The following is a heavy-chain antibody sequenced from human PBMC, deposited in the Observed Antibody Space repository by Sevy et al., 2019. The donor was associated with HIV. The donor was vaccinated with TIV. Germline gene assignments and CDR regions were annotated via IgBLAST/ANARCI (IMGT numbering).Heavy chain of an antibody. V-gene: IGHV4-59*01. CDR2: IYSSGSS. CDR1: GGSISSNY. Sequence: KQSQTLSLTCTVSGGSISSNYWSWIRQPPGKGLEWIGYIYSSGSSYNPSLKSRVSISMDTSKNQFSLKLNSVTAADTAVYYCARSSGYSYGDFDYWGQGTLVTVSS. CDR3: ARSSGYSYGDFDY. J-gene: IGHJ4*02. D-gene: IGHD5-18*01.